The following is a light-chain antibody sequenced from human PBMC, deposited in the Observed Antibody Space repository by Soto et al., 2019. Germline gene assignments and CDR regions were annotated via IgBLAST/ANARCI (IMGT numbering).Light chain of an antibody. V-gene: IGLV2-8*01. CDR1: SNDIGEYHY. CDR3: TSYAGSDNPVL. Sequence: QSALTKPPSASGSPGQSVTIPCTGTSNDIGEYHYVSWYQQHPGKAPKLMIYEVTQRPSGVPHRFSGSKSGNTASLTVSGLQPEDEADYYCTSYAGSDNPVLFGGGTKLTVL. J-gene: IGLJ2*01. CDR2: EVT.